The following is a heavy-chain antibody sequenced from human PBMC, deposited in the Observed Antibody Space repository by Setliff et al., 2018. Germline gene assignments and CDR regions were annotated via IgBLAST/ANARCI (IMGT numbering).Heavy chain of an antibody. Sequence: KASETLSLTCAVYGGSFRGYYWSWIRQPPGKGLEWIGEINHSGSTNYNPSLKSRVTISVDTSKNQFSLTLSSVTAADTAVYYCARDWGSNGWAFDIWGQGTMVTVSS. CDR3: ARDWGSNGWAFDI. D-gene: IGHD3-16*01. J-gene: IGHJ3*02. V-gene: IGHV4-34*01. CDR1: GGSFRGYY. CDR2: INHSGST.